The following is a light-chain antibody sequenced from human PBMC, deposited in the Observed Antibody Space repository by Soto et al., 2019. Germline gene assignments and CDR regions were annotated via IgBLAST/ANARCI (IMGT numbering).Light chain of an antibody. Sequence: EIVLTQSPGTLSLSPGERATLSCRASQSVSSSYLAWYQQKPGQAPGLLIYGASSRATGIPDRFSGSGSGTDFPLTISRLEPEDFAVYFCQQYGSSPLLTFGGGTKVEIK. V-gene: IGKV3-20*01. CDR1: QSVSSSY. J-gene: IGKJ4*01. CDR3: QQYGSSPLLT. CDR2: GAS.